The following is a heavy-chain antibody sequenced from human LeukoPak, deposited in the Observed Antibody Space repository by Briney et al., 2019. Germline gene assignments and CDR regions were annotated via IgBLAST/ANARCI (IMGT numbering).Heavy chain of an antibody. CDR1: GLSFSSHW. CDR2: INALGSTT. V-gene: IGHV3-74*01. CDR3: ARGVTGGNGKIDY. Sequence: AGSLRLSCAASGLSFSSHWMHWVRQVPGKGLVWVSRINALGSTTNYADSVKGRFTISRDNTRNTLYLQMNSLRDEDTAVYYCARGVTGGNGKIDYWGQGTLVTASS. J-gene: IGHJ4*02. D-gene: IGHD7-27*01.